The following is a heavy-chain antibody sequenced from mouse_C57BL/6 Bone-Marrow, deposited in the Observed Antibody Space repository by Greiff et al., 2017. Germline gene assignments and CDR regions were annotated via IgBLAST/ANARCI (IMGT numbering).Heavy chain of an antibody. D-gene: IGHD2-3*01. CDR2: IHPNSGST. V-gene: IGHV1-64*01. J-gene: IGHJ4*01. CDR3: ARSRWLLNMDY. CDR1: GYTFTSYW. Sequence: VQLQQSGAELVKPGASVKLSCKASGYTFTSYWMHWVKQRPGQGLEWIGMIHPNSGSTNYNEKFKSKATLTVDKSSSTAYMQLSSLTSEDSAVYYCARSRWLLNMDYWGQGTSVTVSS.